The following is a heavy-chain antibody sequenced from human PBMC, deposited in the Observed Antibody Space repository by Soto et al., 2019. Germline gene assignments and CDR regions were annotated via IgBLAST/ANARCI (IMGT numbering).Heavy chain of an antibody. CDR3: AKQFYGGHDY. CDR2: ISYDGSNK. J-gene: IGHJ4*02. CDR1: GFTFSSHG. Sequence: PGGSLRLSCAASGFTFSSHGMHWVRQAPGKGLEWVAVISYDGSNKYYADSVKGRFTISRDNSKNTLYLQMNSLRAEDTAVYYCAKQFYGGHDYWGQGTLVTVSS. D-gene: IGHD4-17*01. V-gene: IGHV3-30*18.